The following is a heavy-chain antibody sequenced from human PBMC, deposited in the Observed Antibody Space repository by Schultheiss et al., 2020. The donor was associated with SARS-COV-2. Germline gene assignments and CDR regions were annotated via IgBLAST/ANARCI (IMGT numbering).Heavy chain of an antibody. CDR3: ARSDYYDSSDYFKTQGYYYYYGMDV. CDR2: IYYSGST. CDR1: GGSISSGGYY. J-gene: IGHJ6*02. D-gene: IGHD3-22*01. V-gene: IGHV4-61*05. Sequence: SETLSLTCTVSGGSISSGGYYWSWIRQPPGKGLEWIGYIYYSGSTYYNPSLKSRVTISVDKSKNQFSLQLDSVTAADTAVYYCARSDYYDSSDYFKTQGYYYYYGMDVWGQGTTVTVSS.